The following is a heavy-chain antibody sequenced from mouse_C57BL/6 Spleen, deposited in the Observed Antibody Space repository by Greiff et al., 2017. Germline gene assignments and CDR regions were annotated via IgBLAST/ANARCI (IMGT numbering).Heavy chain of an antibody. CDR3: AREGYSNYGGGAMDY. D-gene: IGHD2-5*01. CDR1: GFSLTSYG. CDR2: IWSGGST. J-gene: IGHJ4*01. Sequence: QVQLKESGPGLVQPSQSLSITCTVSGFSLTSYGVHWVRQSPGKGLEWLGVIWSGGSTDYNAAFISRLSISKDNSKGQVFFKMNSLQADDTAIYYCAREGYSNYGGGAMDYWGQGTSVTVSS. V-gene: IGHV2-2*01.